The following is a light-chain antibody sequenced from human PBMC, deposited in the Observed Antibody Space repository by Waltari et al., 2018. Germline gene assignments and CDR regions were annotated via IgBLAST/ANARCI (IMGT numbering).Light chain of an antibody. CDR2: GAS. J-gene: IGKJ3*01. Sequence: EIVLTQSPGTLSLSPGERATLSCRASQSVSSSYLAWYQQKPGQAPRLLIYGASSRATGIPDRFRGSESGADFTLTIRRLEPEDFAVYYCQQYGSSRDSTFGPGTKVDIK. V-gene: IGKV3-20*01. CDR3: QQYGSSRDST. CDR1: QSVSSSY.